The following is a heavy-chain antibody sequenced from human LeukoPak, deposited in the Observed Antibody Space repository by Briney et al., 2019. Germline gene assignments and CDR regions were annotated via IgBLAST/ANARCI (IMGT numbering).Heavy chain of an antibody. CDR1: GFTFSNYS. CDR2: ISSSSSYI. J-gene: IGHJ6*03. V-gene: IGHV3-21*01. CDR3: ARRNGDYDYYYYYMDV. D-gene: IGHD4-17*01. Sequence: PGGSLRLSCAASGFTFSNYSMNWVRQAPGKGLEWVSSISSSSSYIYYADSVKGRFTISRDNAKNSLYLQMNSLRAEDTAVYYCARRNGDYDYYYYYMDVWGKGTTVTVSS.